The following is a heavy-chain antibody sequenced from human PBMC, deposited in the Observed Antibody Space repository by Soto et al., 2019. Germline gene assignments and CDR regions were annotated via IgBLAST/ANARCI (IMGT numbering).Heavy chain of an antibody. CDR3: ARDYPGIAAAGTRSFGMDV. CDR1: GGSIGSGGYY. Sequence: QVQLQESGPGLVKPSQTLSLTCTVSGGSIGSGGYYWSWIRQHPGKGLEWIGYIYYSGSTYYNPSLKSRVTISVDTSKNQFSLKLSSVTAADTAVYYCARDYPGIAAAGTRSFGMDVWGQGTTVTVSS. V-gene: IGHV4-31*03. CDR2: IYYSGST. D-gene: IGHD6-13*01. J-gene: IGHJ6*02.